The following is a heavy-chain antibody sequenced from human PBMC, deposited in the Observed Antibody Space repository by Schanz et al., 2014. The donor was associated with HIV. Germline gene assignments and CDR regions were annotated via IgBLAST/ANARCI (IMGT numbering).Heavy chain of an antibody. J-gene: IGHJ6*02. Sequence: VQLLDSGGGLVQPGGSLRLSCVASGFNFNSYGMHWVRQAPGKGLEWVAVTSYDGTKKHYADSVKGRFMISRDNSNNTLYLQMNSLRAEDTAVYFCTRGRFLERGGMDVWGQGTAVTVSS. CDR1: GFNFNSYG. D-gene: IGHD3-3*01. V-gene: IGHV3-30*03. CDR2: TSYDGTKK. CDR3: TRGRFLERGGMDV.